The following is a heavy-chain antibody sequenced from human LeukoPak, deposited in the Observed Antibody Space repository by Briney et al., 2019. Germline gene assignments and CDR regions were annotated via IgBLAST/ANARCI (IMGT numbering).Heavy chain of an antibody. CDR3: ANQRWLQLSHAFDI. J-gene: IGHJ3*02. CDR2: IYYSGST. V-gene: IGHV4-39*01. CDR1: GGSISSSSYS. D-gene: IGHD5-18*01. Sequence: SSETLSLTCTVSGGSISSSSYSWGWIRQPPGKGLEWIGSIYYSGSTYYNPSLKSRVTISVDTSKNQFSLKLSSVTAADTAVYYCANQRWLQLSHAFDIWGQGTMVTVSS.